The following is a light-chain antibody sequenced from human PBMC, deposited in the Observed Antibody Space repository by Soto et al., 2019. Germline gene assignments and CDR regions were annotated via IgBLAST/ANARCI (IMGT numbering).Light chain of an antibody. CDR3: QQFGRTPPIT. CDR2: DAS. V-gene: IGKV3-20*01. CDR1: QSVNNNY. J-gene: IGKJ5*01. Sequence: EIVLTQSPGTLSLSPGERATLSCRASQSVNNNYLAWYQQKPGQAPRPLIYDASRRATGIPDRFSGSGCGTDFTLTISRLEPEDFAVYYCQQFGRTPPITFGQRTRLEIK.